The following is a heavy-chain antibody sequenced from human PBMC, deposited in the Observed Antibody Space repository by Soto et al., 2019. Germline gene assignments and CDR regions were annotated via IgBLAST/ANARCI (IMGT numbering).Heavy chain of an antibody. J-gene: IGHJ4*02. V-gene: IGHV4-34*12. CDR1: GGSFTGYY. Sequence: SETLSLTCAVYGGSFTGYYWGWIRQPPGKGLEWIGEIIHGGNTNYNPSLKSRVTISLDTSKNQFSLKLSSVTATDTAVYHCARVFCSSTSCHSYFDYWGQGTQVTVS. D-gene: IGHD2-2*01. CDR3: ARVFCSSTSCHSYFDY. CDR2: IIHGGNT.